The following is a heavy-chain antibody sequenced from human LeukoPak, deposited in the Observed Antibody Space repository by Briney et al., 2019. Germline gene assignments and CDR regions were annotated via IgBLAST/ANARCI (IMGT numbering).Heavy chain of an antibody. D-gene: IGHD3-16*01. CDR1: GFSISDYY. V-gene: IGHV3-11*05. CDR2: ITSGSGST. CDR3: TKERRGTYYAFDS. Sequence: PGGSLRLSCDASGFSISDYYMSWIRQSPGKGLEWISYITSGSGSTKYADSVKGRFTISRDKAKNSVALQLNSLRAEETAVYYCTKERRGTYYAFDSWGQGTLVTVSS. J-gene: IGHJ4*02.